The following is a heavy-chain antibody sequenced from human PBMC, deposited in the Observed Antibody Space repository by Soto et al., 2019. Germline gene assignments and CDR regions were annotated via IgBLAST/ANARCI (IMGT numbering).Heavy chain of an antibody. Sequence: GGSLRLSCAASGFTFTLYAIHWVRQAPGKGLEWVAVISHDGSIKYYTDSVKGRFTISRDNSLHTVYLQMNSLTAGDTALYYCAKATATGGGAFDICGQGTMVTVSS. V-gene: IGHV3-30-3*01. J-gene: IGHJ3*02. CDR3: AKATATGGGAFDI. CDR2: ISHDGSIK. D-gene: IGHD2-8*02. CDR1: GFTFTLYA.